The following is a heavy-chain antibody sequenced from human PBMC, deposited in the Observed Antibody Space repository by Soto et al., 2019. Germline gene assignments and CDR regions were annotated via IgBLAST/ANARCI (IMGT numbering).Heavy chain of an antibody. CDR1: GGTFSSYA. Sequence: QVQLVQSGAEVKKPGSSVKVSCKASGGTFSSYAIDWVRQAPGQGLEWMGGIIPIFGTADYAQKFQGRVTITADESTSTAYMERSSVRSEDTAVYYCARGQTGGGWGYYFDYWGQGTLVTVSS. CDR2: IIPIFGTA. J-gene: IGHJ4*02. V-gene: IGHV1-69*13. D-gene: IGHD3-16*01. CDR3: ARGQTGGGWGYYFDY.